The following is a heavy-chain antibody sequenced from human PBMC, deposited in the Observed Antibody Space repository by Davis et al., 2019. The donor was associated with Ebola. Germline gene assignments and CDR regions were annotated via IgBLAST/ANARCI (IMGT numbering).Heavy chain of an antibody. D-gene: IGHD3-3*01. J-gene: IGHJ5*02. Sequence: MPSETLSLTCTVSGGSISNFYWSWIRQPPGKGLEWIGYISDSGSTNYNPSLNSRLTISLDTSKNQFSLKLSSVTAAETAVYYCARDTSPWGQGTLVTVSS. V-gene: IGHV4-59*01. CDR3: ARDTSP. CDR1: GGSISNFY. CDR2: ISDSGST.